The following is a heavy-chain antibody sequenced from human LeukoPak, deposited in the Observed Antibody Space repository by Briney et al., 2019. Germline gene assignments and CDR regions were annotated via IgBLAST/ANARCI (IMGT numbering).Heavy chain of an antibody. CDR1: GGSISSGGYY. D-gene: IGHD3-22*01. CDR2: IYYSGST. J-gene: IGHJ3*02. Sequence: SETLSLTCTVSGGSISSGGYYWSWIRQHPGKGLEWIGYIYYSGSTNYNPSLKSRVTISVDTSKNQFSLKLSSVTAADTAVYYCARLRDSSGYYYVSNAFDIWGQGTMVTVSS. CDR3: ARLRDSSGYYYVSNAFDI. V-gene: IGHV4-61*08.